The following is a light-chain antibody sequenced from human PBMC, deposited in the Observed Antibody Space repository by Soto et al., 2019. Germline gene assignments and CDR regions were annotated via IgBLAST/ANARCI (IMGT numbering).Light chain of an antibody. Sequence: EIVMTQSPATLSVSPGERATLSCRASQSVSSNLAWYQQKPGQAPRLLIYGASSRATGIAARFSGSGSGTDFTLTISSLQSEDFAVYYCQQYKKWPRTFGHGTKVDIK. V-gene: IGKV3D-15*01. CDR1: QSVSSN. CDR3: QQYKKWPRT. J-gene: IGKJ1*01. CDR2: GAS.